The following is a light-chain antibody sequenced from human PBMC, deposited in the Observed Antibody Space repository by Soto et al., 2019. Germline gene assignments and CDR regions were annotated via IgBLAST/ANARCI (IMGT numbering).Light chain of an antibody. CDR1: QSVSSSY. CDR2: GAS. Sequence: EIVLTQSPGTLSLSPGERATLSCRASQSVSSSYLAWYQQKPGQAPRLLIYGASSRATGIPDRFSGSGSGIDFTMTISRLEPDDFAVYYCQQYDSSPPYTFGQGTQVESK. CDR3: QQYDSSPPYT. J-gene: IGKJ2*01. V-gene: IGKV3-20*01.